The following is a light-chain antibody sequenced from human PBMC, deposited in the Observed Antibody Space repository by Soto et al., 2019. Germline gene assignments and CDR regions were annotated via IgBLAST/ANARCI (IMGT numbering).Light chain of an antibody. V-gene: IGKV3-15*01. CDR2: GAS. CDR3: QQYDYWPRT. CDR1: QSVSSN. J-gene: IGKJ1*01. Sequence: EIVLTQSPGTLSLSPGERATLSCRASQSVSSNFLAWYQQKAGQAPRLLIHGASTRATGIPARFSGSGSGTEFTLTISSLQSEDFAVYYCQQYDYWPRTFGQGTKVEIK.